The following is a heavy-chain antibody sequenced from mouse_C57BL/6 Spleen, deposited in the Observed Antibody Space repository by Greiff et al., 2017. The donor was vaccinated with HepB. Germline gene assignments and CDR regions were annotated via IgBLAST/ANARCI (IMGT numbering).Heavy chain of an antibody. Sequence: QVQLQQSGPELVKPGASVKISCKASGYAFSSSWMNWVKQRPGKGLEWIGRIYPGDGDTNYNGKFKGKATLTADKSSSTAYMQLSSLTSEDSAVYFCATPFITTVVAFDYWGQGTTLTVSS. D-gene: IGHD1-1*01. V-gene: IGHV1-82*01. CDR1: GYAFSSSW. J-gene: IGHJ2*01. CDR2: IYPGDGDT. CDR3: ATPFITTVVAFDY.